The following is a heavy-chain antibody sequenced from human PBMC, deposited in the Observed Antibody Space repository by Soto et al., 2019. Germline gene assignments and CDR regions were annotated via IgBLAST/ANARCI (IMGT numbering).Heavy chain of an antibody. Sequence: GASVKVSCKASGFTFTSSAMQWVRQARGQRLEWIGWIVVYNGNTNYSQKFQERVTITTDKSTSTAYMELRSLRSDDTAVYYCAIDRNDILTALYWFLDLWGRGPMVTVSS. CDR3: AIDRNDILTALYWFLDL. J-gene: IGHJ2*01. V-gene: IGHV1-58*02. CDR2: IVVYNGNT. CDR1: GFTFTSSA. D-gene: IGHD3-9*01.